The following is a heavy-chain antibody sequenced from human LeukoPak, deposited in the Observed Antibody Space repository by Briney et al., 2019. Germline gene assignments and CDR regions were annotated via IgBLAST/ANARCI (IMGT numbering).Heavy chain of an antibody. Sequence: GGSLRLSCAASGFTFSSYSMNWVRQAPGKGLEWVSYISSSSSTIYYADSVKGRFTISRDNAKNTLYLQMNSLRAEDTAVYYCARRGYNSGSYIGGDFWGQGTLVTVSS. CDR2: ISSSSSTI. D-gene: IGHD6-19*01. CDR3: ARRGYNSGSYIGGDF. J-gene: IGHJ4*02. V-gene: IGHV3-48*04. CDR1: GFTFSSYS.